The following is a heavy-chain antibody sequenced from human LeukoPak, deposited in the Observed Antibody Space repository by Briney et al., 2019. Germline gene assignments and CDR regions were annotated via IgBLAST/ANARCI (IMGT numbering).Heavy chain of an antibody. Sequence: SETLSLTCAVYGGSFSGYYWSWIRQPPGKGLEWIGEINHSGSTNYNPSLKSRVTKSVDTSKNQFSLNLSSVSAADTAVYYCARHGGSYYFDYWGQGTLVTVSS. CDR1: GGSFSGYY. D-gene: IGHD1-26*01. V-gene: IGHV4-34*01. CDR2: INHSGST. CDR3: ARHGGSYYFDY. J-gene: IGHJ4*02.